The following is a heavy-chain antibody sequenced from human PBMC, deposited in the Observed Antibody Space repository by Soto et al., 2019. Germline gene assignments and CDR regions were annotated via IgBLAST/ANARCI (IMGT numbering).Heavy chain of an antibody. CDR1: GHTFTSYG. V-gene: IGHV1-18*01. CDR2: ITYNGDT. J-gene: IGHJ4*02. CDR3: ARAVVTNNGVWDY. D-gene: IGHD2-8*01. Sequence: QVQLVQSGAEVKKPGASVKLSCKTSGHTFTSYGISWVRQAPGQGLEWMGWITYNGDTNYAQKLQARVTMTTDTSTRRGYMARRSLRSDDTAVYYCARAVVTNNGVWDYWGQGPLVTVSS.